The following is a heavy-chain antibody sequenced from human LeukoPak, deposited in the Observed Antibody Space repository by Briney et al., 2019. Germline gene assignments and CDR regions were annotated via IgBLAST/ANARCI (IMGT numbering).Heavy chain of an antibody. V-gene: IGHV4-34*01. CDR1: GGSFSGYY. J-gene: IGHJ4*02. CDR3: ARAHDFWSGYLSY. D-gene: IGHD3-3*01. Sequence: SETLSLTCAVYGGSFSGYYWSWIRQPPGKGLEWIGEINHSGSTNYNPSLKSRVTISVDTSKNQFSPKLSSVTAADTAVYYCARAHDFWSGYLSYWGQGTLVTVSS. CDR2: INHSGST.